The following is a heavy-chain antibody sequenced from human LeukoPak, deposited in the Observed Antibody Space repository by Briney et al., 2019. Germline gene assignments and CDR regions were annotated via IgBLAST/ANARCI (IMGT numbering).Heavy chain of an antibody. J-gene: IGHJ5*02. CDR1: GFTFSNYG. V-gene: IGHV3-48*01. CDR2: IRSNDGTT. CDR3: VRGQTSLDNWFDP. Sequence: PGGSLRLSCEASGFTFSNYGMNWVRHAPGKGLEWVSYIRSNDGTTHYADSVKGRFTISRDNAKNSLSLQMTSLRADDTAVYYCVRGQTSLDNWFDPWGQGTLVIVSS.